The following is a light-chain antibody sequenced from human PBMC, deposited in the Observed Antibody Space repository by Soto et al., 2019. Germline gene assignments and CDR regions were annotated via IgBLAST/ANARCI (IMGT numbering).Light chain of an antibody. CDR3: SSFTSKSSLI. J-gene: IGLJ2*01. CDR1: MRDVGGYNL. Sequence: QSALTQPDSVSGSPGQSITISCAGTMRDVGGYNLVSWYQQHPGRAPQLILYEVRNRPSGISFRFSGSKSGNTASLTISGLQAEDEADYYCSSFTSKSSLIFGGGTKLTVL. CDR2: EVR. V-gene: IGLV2-14*01.